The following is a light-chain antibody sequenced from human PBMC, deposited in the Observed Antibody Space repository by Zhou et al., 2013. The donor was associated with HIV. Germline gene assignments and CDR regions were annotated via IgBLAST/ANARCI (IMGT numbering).Light chain of an antibody. CDR2: AAS. CDR3: QQSYSTPRT. J-gene: IGKJ2*01. V-gene: IGKV1-39*01. CDR1: QSISGY. Sequence: DIQMTQSPSSLSASVGDTVTITCRASQSISGYLNWYQQKPGKAPKLLIYAASSLQSGVPSRFSGSGSGTDFTLTISSLQPEDFATYYCQQSYSTPRTFGQGTKLEIK.